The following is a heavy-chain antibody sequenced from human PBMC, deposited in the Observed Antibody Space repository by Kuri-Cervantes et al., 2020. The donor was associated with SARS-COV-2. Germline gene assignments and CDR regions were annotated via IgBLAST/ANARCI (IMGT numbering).Heavy chain of an antibody. V-gene: IGHV3-30*03. J-gene: IGHJ3*02. Sequence: GESLKISCAASGFTFSSYSMNWVRQAPGKGLEWVAVISYDGSNKYYADSVKGRFTISRDNAKNSLYLQMNSLRAEDTAVYYCAMAQWLVMSAFDIWGQGTMVTVSS. CDR3: AMAQWLVMSAFDI. CDR2: ISYDGSNK. D-gene: IGHD6-19*01. CDR1: GFTFSSYS.